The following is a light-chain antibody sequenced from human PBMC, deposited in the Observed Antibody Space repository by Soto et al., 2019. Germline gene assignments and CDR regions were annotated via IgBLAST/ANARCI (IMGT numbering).Light chain of an antibody. V-gene: IGKV3-15*01. CDR3: QHYNNWPRT. CDR2: GAS. CDR1: QSVSSN. J-gene: IGKJ1*01. Sequence: EIFRSPNPVPRSVSPGEGATLSCRASQSVSSNLVWYQQKPGQAPRLLIYGASTRATGIPARFSGSGSGTDFTLTISSLQSEDFAVYYCQHYNNWPRTFGQGTKVDIK.